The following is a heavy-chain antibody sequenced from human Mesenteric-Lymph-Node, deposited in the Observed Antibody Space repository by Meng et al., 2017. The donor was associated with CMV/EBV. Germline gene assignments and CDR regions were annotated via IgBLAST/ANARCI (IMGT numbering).Heavy chain of an antibody. CDR3: ARDPPGDFWSGYYTDYYGMDV. Sequence: GESLKISCAASGITFSGYGMHWVRQAPGKGLEWVAIISFDGSDKHYADSVKGRFPISRDNSKDTLYLQLSSLRAEDTAVYYCARDPPGDFWSGYYTDYYGMDVWGQGTTVTVSS. D-gene: IGHD3-3*01. CDR2: ISFDGSDK. J-gene: IGHJ6*02. V-gene: IGHV3-33*01. CDR1: GITFSGYG.